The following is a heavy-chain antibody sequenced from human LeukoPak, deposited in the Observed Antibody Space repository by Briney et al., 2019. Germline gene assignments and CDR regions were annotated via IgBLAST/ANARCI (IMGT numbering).Heavy chain of an antibody. D-gene: IGHD3-10*01. CDR1: GYTFTGSY. J-gene: IGHJ4*02. CDR3: ARSRGYYYDY. Sequence: ASVKASCKASGYTFTGSYIHWVRRAPGQGLEWMGLINPNTGVTRYAQRFQGRVTMTRDTSISTAYMELSRLSPDDTAMYYCARSRGYYYDYWGQGTLVTVSS. CDR2: INPNTGVT. V-gene: IGHV1-2*02.